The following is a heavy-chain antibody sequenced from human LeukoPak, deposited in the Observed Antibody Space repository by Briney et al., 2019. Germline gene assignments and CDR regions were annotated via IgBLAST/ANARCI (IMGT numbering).Heavy chain of an antibody. Sequence: GGSLRLFCAASGFTFSSYSMNWVRQAPGKGLEWVSSISSSSSYIYYADSVKGRFTISRDNAKNSLYLQMNSLRAEDTAVYYCARVGCSGGSCPHGIWGQGTMVTVSS. D-gene: IGHD2-15*01. CDR3: ARVGCSGGSCPHGI. J-gene: IGHJ3*02. V-gene: IGHV3-21*01. CDR2: ISSSSSYI. CDR1: GFTFSSYS.